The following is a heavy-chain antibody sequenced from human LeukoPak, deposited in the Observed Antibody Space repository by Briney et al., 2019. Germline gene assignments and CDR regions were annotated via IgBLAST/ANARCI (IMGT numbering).Heavy chain of an antibody. CDR3: TTDTWYSAGH. CDR2: IKKDGSEK. CDR1: GFIFSGSW. D-gene: IGHD2-15*01. J-gene: IGHJ4*02. Sequence: GGSLRLSCTASGFIFSGSWMAWIRQAPGKGLEWVAIIKKDGSEKYYVDSMKGRFTISRDNAKNSLFLQMNSLRVEDTAIYYCTTDTWYSAGHWGQGTLVTVSS. V-gene: IGHV3-7*03.